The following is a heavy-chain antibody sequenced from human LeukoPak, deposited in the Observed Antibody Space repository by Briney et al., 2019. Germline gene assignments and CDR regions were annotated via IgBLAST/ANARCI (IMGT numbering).Heavy chain of an antibody. CDR3: ARDLGRDGDAFDI. D-gene: IGHD1-26*01. J-gene: IGHJ3*02. CDR1: GFTFGSYS. Sequence: PGGSLRLSCAASGFTFGSYSMNWVRQAPGKGLEWVSSISSSSSYIYYADSVKGRFTISRDNAKNSLYLQMNSLRAEDTAVYYCARDLGRDGDAFDIWGQGTMVTVSS. CDR2: ISSSSSYI. V-gene: IGHV3-21*04.